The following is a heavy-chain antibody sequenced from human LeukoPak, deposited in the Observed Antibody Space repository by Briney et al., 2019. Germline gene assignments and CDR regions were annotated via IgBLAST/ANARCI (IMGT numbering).Heavy chain of an antibody. CDR1: GFTVSSNY. Sequence: PRGSLRLSCAASGFTVSSNYMSWVRQAPGKGLEWVSVIYSGGSTYYADSVKGRFTISRDNSKNTLYLQMNSLRAEDTAVYYCARRWFGELLYYWGQGTLVTVSS. J-gene: IGHJ4*02. V-gene: IGHV3-53*01. CDR3: ARRWFGELLYY. D-gene: IGHD3-10*01. CDR2: IYSGGST.